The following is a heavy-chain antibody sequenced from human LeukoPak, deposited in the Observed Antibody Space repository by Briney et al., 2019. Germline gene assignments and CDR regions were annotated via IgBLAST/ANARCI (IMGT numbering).Heavy chain of an antibody. D-gene: IGHD2/OR15-2a*01. V-gene: IGHV3-7*04. CDR2: INQDGSEK. CDR3: ARGEDNADEYLREDY. CDR1: GFPFSSYW. Sequence: GGSLRLSCAGSGFPFSSYWMTWVRQAPGKGLEWVANINQDGSEKSYVDSVRGRFTISRDNAKNSLYLQMNRVGAEDTAVYYCARGEDNADEYLREDYWGQGILVPVSS. J-gene: IGHJ4*02.